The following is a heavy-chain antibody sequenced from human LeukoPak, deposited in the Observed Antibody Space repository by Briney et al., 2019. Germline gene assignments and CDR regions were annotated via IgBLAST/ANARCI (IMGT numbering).Heavy chain of an antibody. CDR1: GGAISIYY. D-gene: IGHD6-13*01. CDR2: IYSSGTT. V-gene: IGHV4-4*07. Sequence: SETLSLTCTVSGGAISIYYWSWIRQPAGKGLEWIGRIYSSGTTNYNPSLKSRVTMSIDTSKNQFSLKLSSVTAADTAVFYCARGGGSTYYKWFDSWGQGTLVTVSS. CDR3: ARGGGSTYYKWFDS. J-gene: IGHJ5*01.